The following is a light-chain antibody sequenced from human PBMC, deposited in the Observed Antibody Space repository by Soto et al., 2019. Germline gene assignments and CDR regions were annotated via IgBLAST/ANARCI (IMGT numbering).Light chain of an antibody. J-gene: IGKJ4*01. CDR3: QQADGWPLS. V-gene: IGKV1-12*01. CDR2: AAS. Sequence: DIQMTQSPSSVSASIGDRVTISCRASQSIYMWLVWYQQKPGKAPKLLIYAASSLKSGVPSRFSGSGYGTDVTLAIRGLQPEDSATDYCQQADGWPLSVAGGTKVEI. CDR1: QSIYMW.